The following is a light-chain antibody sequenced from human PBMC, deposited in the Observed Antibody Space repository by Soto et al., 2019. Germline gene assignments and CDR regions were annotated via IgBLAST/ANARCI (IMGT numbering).Light chain of an antibody. CDR1: QGVVHSDGIAY. J-gene: IGKJ5*01. V-gene: IGKV1-39*01. CDR3: QQSYSTPIT. Sequence: MTQSPLSLPVTLGQPSSISCRADQGVVHSDGIAYFSWYQQKPGKAPKLLIYAASSLQSGVPSRFSGSGSGTDFTLTISSLQPEDFATYYCQQSYSTPITFGQGTRLEIK. CDR2: AAS.